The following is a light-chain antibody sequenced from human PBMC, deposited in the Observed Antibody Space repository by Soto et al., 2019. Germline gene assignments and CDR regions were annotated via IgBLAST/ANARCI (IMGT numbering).Light chain of an antibody. Sequence: EIVLTQSPATLSLSPGERATLSCRASQSVYTYLAWYQQKPGQAPRLLIYDASKRATGIPARFSGSGSGTDFTLTISGLEPEDFAVYYCQQRTNWPPTWTFGQGTKVEIK. CDR1: QSVYTY. CDR2: DAS. CDR3: QQRTNWPPTWT. V-gene: IGKV3-11*01. J-gene: IGKJ1*01.